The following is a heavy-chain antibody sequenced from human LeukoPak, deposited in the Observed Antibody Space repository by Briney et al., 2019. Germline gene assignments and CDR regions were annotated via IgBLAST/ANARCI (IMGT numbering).Heavy chain of an antibody. CDR1: GFTFSSYS. D-gene: IGHD2-15*01. V-gene: IGHV3-21*01. Sequence: GGSLRLSCAASGFTFSSYSMNWVRQAPGKGLEWVSSISSSGIYIYYADSVKGRFTISRDNAKNSLYLQMNSLRADDTAVYYCARGYCSGGSCYRAYWGQGTLVTVSS. J-gene: IGHJ4*02. CDR3: ARGYCSGGSCYRAY. CDR2: ISSSGIYI.